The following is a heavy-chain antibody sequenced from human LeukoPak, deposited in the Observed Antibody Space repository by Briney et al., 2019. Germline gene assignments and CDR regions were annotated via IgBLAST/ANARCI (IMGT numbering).Heavy chain of an antibody. J-gene: IGHJ3*01. CDR3: ARAAAGGYDPFDV. CDR1: GYTFKNYD. V-gene: IGHV1-8*01. Sequence: ASVKVSCKSSGYTFKNYDINWLRQAPGPGNEWMAWMNTNNDTAGSEQQLQGRVAMTKDTLINTAYMELTSLRSDDTGVYYCARAAAGGYDPFDVWGQGSLIIVSS. D-gene: IGHD6-25*01. CDR2: MNTNNDTA.